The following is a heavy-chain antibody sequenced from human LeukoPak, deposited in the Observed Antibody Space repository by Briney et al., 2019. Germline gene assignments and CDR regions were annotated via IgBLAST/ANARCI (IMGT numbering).Heavy chain of an antibody. CDR3: ARDTKEQWLETRRYYYFYYMDV. CDR2: IKKDGSEK. D-gene: IGHD6-19*01. J-gene: IGHJ6*03. V-gene: IGHV3-7*01. CDR1: GFTFSSYW. Sequence: AGSLRLSCAASGFTFSSYWMSWVRQAPGKGLEWVANIKKDGSEKYYVDSVKGRFTISRDNAKNSLYLQMNSLRAEDTAVYYCARDTKEQWLETRRYYYFYYMDVWGKGNTVTLSS.